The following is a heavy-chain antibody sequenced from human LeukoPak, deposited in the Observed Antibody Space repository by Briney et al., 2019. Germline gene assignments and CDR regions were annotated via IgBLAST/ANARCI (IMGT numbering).Heavy chain of an antibody. V-gene: IGHV1-24*01. J-gene: IGHJ4*02. CDR3: ATVGVLWFREGYFDY. D-gene: IGHD3-10*01. CDR2: FDPEDGET. CDR1: VYTLTELS. Sequence: ASVKVSCKVSVYTLTELSMHWVREAPGKGLEWVGGFDPEDGETIYAQKFQGRVTMTEDTSTDTAYMELSSLRSEDTAVYYCATVGVLWFREGYFDYWGQGTLVTVSS.